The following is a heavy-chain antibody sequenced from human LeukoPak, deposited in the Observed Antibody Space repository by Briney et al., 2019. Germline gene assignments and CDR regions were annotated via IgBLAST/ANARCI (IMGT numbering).Heavy chain of an antibody. J-gene: IGHJ4*02. CDR2: IYYRGST. V-gene: IGHV4-59*01. CDR3: ARGPYSIRYDY. D-gene: IGHD1-26*01. CDR1: GGSISSSY. Sequence: SETLSLTCTVSGGSISSSYWSWIRQPPGKGLEWIGYIYYRGSTNYNPSLKSGVTMSVDTSKNQFSLNLSSVTAADTAVYYCARGPYSIRYDYWGQGTLGTVSS.